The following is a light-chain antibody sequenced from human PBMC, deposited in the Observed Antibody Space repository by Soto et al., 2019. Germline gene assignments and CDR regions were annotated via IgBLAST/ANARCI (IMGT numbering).Light chain of an antibody. CDR1: QTVSSTY. CDR2: GAS. Sequence: ENVLTQSPGTLSLSPWERATLSCRASQTVSSTYLAWYQQKPGQAPRLLIYGASSRATGIPDRFSGTVSGTDFTLTISRLEPEDFAVYYCQQYGSSPITFGQGTRLENK. V-gene: IGKV3-20*01. J-gene: IGKJ5*01. CDR3: QQYGSSPIT.